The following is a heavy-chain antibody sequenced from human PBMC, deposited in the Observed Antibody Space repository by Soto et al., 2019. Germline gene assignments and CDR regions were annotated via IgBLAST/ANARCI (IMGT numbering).Heavy chain of an antibody. D-gene: IGHD3-22*01. CDR3: ARVHYYDSSGYYYFDY. J-gene: IGHJ4*02. CDR2: IYHSGSN. V-gene: IGHV4-30-2*01. Sequence: QLQLQESGSGLVKPSQTLSLTCAVSGGSISSGGYSWSWIRQPPGKGLEWIGYIYHSGSNYYNPSLKSQVTISVDRSKNKCSLKLSSVTAADTAVYYCARVHYYDSSGYYYFDYWGQGTLVTVSS. CDR1: GGSISSGGYS.